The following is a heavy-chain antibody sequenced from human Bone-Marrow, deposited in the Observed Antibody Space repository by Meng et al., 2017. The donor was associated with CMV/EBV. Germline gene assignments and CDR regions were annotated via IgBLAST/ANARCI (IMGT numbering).Heavy chain of an antibody. Sequence: LLVESERELRRLGAPGKASCQASGDTCTDFYMHWGQQGPGQGVEWMGCINPNIGDTNYATKFQGRVTMTRDTSISKSYMELSRLRSDETAVYYCTRDAHLTTVTPNWFDPWGQGTLVTVSS. V-gene: IGHV1-2*03. CDR1: GDTCTDFY. CDR3: TRDAHLTTVTPNWFDP. D-gene: IGHD4-17*01. J-gene: IGHJ5*02. CDR2: INPNIGDT.